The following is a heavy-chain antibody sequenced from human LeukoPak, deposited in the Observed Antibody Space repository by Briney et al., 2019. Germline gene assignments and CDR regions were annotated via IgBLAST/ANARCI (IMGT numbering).Heavy chain of an antibody. CDR3: ARVVEYCSGGSCYSDAFDI. Sequence: PSETLSLTCTVSGGSISSYYWSWIRQPPGKGLEWIGYIYYSGSTNYNPSLKSRVTISVDTSKNQFSLELSSVTAADTAVYYCARVVEYCSGGSCYSDAFDIWGQGTMVTVS. CDR2: IYYSGST. V-gene: IGHV4-59*01. D-gene: IGHD2-15*01. CDR1: GGSISSYY. J-gene: IGHJ3*02.